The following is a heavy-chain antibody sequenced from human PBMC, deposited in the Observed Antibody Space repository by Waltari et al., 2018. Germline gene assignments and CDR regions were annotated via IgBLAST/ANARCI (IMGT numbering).Heavy chain of an antibody. Sequence: QVQLQQWGAGLLKASETLSLSCTVYGGSFSGCYWTWIRHAPGKGLEWLGEITPIGSTNYNPSLKSRVSISADMSKNLFSLKLNSVTVADTAEYYCARGSESPYYQYYYGMDVWGQGTTVTVSS. CDR1: GGSFSGCY. CDR3: ARGSESPYYQYYYGMDV. J-gene: IGHJ6*02. CDR2: ITPIGST. V-gene: IGHV4-34*01.